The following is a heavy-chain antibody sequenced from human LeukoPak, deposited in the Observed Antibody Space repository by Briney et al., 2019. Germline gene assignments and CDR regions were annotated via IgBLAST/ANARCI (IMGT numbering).Heavy chain of an antibody. CDR1: GFTFSSYS. CDR3: ARDPGSTQTLHDAFDI. V-gene: IGHV3-7*01. CDR2: INQDESDK. D-gene: IGHD1-26*01. Sequence: GGSLRLSCAASGFTFSSYSMNWVRQAPGKVLECVANINQDESDKYYVDSVKGRFTISRDNTKNSLYLQMNSLRAEDTAVYYCARDPGSTQTLHDAFDIWGQGTMVTVSS. J-gene: IGHJ3*02.